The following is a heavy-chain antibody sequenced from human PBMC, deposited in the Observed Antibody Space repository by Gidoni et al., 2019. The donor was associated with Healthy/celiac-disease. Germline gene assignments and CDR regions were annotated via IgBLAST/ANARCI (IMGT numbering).Heavy chain of an antibody. CDR3: ASGRPAFDY. CDR2: ISYDGSNK. V-gene: IGHV3-30-3*01. D-gene: IGHD1-26*01. CDR1: GFTFSSYA. J-gene: IGHJ4*02. Sequence: QVQLVESGGGVVQPGRSLRLSCAASGFTFSSYAMHWVRQAPGKGLEWVAVISYDGSNKYYADSVKGRFTISRDNSKNTLYLQMNSLRAEDTAVYYCASGRPAFDYWGQGTLVTVSS.